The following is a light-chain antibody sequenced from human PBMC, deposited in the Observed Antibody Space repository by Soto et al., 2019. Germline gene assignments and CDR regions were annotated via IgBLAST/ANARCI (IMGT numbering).Light chain of an antibody. CDR2: RSS. CDR1: LSISTY. CDR3: QQTFSPYVS. J-gene: IGKJ4*01. Sequence: DIQMTQSPSSLSVSIGDRVIITCRASLSISTYLNWYQYKPGKAPRLVIFRSSTLQSGVPSRFSGRGSGTDFTLTISSLQPEDFATYFCQQTFSPYVSFGGGTRVEI. V-gene: IGKV1-39*01.